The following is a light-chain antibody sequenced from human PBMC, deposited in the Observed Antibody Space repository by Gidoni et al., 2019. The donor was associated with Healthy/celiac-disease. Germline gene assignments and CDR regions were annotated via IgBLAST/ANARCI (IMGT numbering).Light chain of an antibody. CDR1: QSVSSN. V-gene: IGKV3-15*01. CDR3: QQYNNWPPWT. CDR2: GAS. Sequence: LSCRASQSVSSNLAWYQQKPGQAPRLLIYGASTRATGIPARFSGSGSGTEFTLTISSLQSEDFAVYYCQQYNNWPPWTFGQGTKVEIK. J-gene: IGKJ1*01.